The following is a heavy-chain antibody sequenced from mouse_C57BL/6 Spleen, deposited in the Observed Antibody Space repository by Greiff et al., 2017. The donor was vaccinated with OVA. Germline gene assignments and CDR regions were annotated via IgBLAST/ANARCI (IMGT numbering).Heavy chain of an antibody. Sequence: VMLVESGPGLVAPSQSLSITCTVSGFSLTSYAISWVRQPPGKGLEWLGVIWTGGGTNYNSALKSRLSISKDNSKSQVFLKMNSLQTDDTARYYCARNFITTVVDWYFDVWGTGTTVTVSS. V-gene: IGHV2-9-1*01. CDR2: IWTGGGT. CDR1: GFSLTSYA. J-gene: IGHJ1*03. D-gene: IGHD1-1*01. CDR3: ARNFITTVVDWYFDV.